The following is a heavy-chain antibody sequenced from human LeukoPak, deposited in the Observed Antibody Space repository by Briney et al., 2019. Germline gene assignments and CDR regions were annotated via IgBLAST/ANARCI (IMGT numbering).Heavy chain of an antibody. V-gene: IGHV1-46*01. D-gene: IGHD3-10*01. CDR1: GYTFTSYY. J-gene: IGHJ6*03. Sequence: EASVKVSCKASGYTFTSYYIHWVRQAPGQGLEWMGLINTSGGSTNYAQKFQGRVTMTRDTSTSTVYMELSSLRSEDTAVYYCARRPSITMVRGGQWYYYMDVWGKGTTVTVSS. CDR2: INTSGGST. CDR3: ARRPSITMVRGGQWYYYMDV.